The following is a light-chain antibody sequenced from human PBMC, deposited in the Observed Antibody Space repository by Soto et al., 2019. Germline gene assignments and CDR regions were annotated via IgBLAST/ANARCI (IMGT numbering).Light chain of an antibody. CDR2: EDN. J-gene: IGLJ2*01. CDR3: QSYDSSNRIV. CDR1: SGSIASNY. V-gene: IGLV6-57*04. Sequence: FMLTQPHSVSESPGKTVTISCTRSSGSIASNYVQWYQQRPGSAPTTVIYEDNQRPSGVPDRFSGSIDSSSNSASLTISGLKTEDEADYYRQSYDSSNRIVFGGGTKLTVL.